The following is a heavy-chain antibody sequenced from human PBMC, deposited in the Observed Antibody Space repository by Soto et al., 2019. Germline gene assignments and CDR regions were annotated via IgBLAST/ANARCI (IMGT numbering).Heavy chain of an antibody. V-gene: IGHV3-23*01. CDR1: GFTFSSYA. J-gene: IGHJ4*02. CDR3: ANFRGYGSGSYYFDY. Sequence: EVQLLESGGGLVQPGGSLRLSCAASGFTFSSYAMSWVRQAPGKGLEWVSAIGGSGGTTYYADSVKGRFTISRDNSKNTLYLQMNSLRAEDTAVYYCANFRGYGSGSYYFDYWGQGTLVTVSS. CDR2: IGGSGGTT. D-gene: IGHD3-10*01.